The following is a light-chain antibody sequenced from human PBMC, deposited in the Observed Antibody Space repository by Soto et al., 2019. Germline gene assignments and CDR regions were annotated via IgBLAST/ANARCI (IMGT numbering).Light chain of an antibody. V-gene: IGLV2-14*01. CDR1: RSDVGGYNY. CDR3: SSYTSSSSYV. J-gene: IGLJ1*01. CDR2: DVS. Sequence: QSVLTQPASVSGSPGQSITISCTGTRSDVGGYNYVSWYQQHPGKALKLMIYDVSNRPSGVSNRFSGSKSGNTASLTISGLQAEDEADYYCSSYTSSSSYVFGTGTKVTV.